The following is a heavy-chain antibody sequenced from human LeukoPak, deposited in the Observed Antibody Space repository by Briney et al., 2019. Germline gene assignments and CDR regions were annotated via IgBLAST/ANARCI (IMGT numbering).Heavy chain of an antibody. J-gene: IGHJ4*02. D-gene: IGHD3-10*01. CDR1: GGSISSYY. V-gene: IGHV4-59*01. Sequence: PSETLSLTCTVSGGSISSYYWSWIRQPPGKGLEWIGYIYYSGSTNYNPSLKSRVTISIDTSQNPFYLKMSSVTAADTAVYYCARTTTMVRGVIIDFDYWGQGTLVTVSS. CDR2: IYYSGST. CDR3: ARTTTMVRGVIIDFDY.